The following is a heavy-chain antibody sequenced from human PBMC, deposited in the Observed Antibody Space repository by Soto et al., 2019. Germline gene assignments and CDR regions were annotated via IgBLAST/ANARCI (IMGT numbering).Heavy chain of an antibody. CDR2: IKSKAAGGTT. CDR1: GFTFTDAW. CDR3: TKDSYSSTTVVSFDY. V-gene: IGHV3-15*01. D-gene: IGHD1-26*01. Sequence: EVQLVESGGDLVQPGGSLRLSCAASGFTFTDAWMTWVRQAPGKGLEWVGRIKSKAAGGTTDFAEPVKGSFAISRDNSYIMVYLQMNSLRTEDTAFYYCTKDSYSSTTVVSFDYWGHGTLVIVSS. J-gene: IGHJ4*01.